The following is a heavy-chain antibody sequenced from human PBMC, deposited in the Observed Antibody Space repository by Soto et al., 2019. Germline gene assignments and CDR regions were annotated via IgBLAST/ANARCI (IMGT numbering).Heavy chain of an antibody. CDR1: GGLFSSYP. D-gene: IGHD3-22*01. CDR3: ARGGSGYTWFNEF. CDR2: IIPVFQTA. V-gene: IGHV1-69*01. Sequence: QEQLVQSGAEVKKPGSSVKVSCKASGGLFSSYPISWVRQVPGQGLEWMGGIIPVFQTAYYTQRFQGRVTSNADESTNTAYMELSSLRSEDTAIYYCARGGSGYTWFNEFWGQGTLVTVAS. J-gene: IGHJ4*02.